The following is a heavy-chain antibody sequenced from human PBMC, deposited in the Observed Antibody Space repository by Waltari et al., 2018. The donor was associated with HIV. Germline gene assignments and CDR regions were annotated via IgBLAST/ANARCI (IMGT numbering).Heavy chain of an antibody. V-gene: IGHV4-39*01. Sequence: QLQLQESGPGLVKPSETLSLTCTVSDGSFSTSSYYWGWIRQPPGKGLEWIGSVYYSGSSYYNPSLKRRVTIAVDTSKNQFSLKLSFVIAADTAVYYCVAGYYGRGDYWGQGTLVTVSS. CDR3: VAGYYGRGDY. J-gene: IGHJ4*02. D-gene: IGHD3-3*01. CDR2: VYYSGSS. CDR1: DGSFSTSSYY.